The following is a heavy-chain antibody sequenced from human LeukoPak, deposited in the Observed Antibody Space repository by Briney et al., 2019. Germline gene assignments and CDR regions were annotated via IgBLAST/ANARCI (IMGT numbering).Heavy chain of an antibody. CDR3: GRSGYYYDFDY. V-gene: IGHV3-53*01. D-gene: IGHD3-22*01. CDR2: IYSGGST. CDR1: GFTVSSNY. J-gene: IGHJ4*02. Sequence: GGSLRLSCAASGFTVSSNYMSWVRQAPGKGLEWVSVIYSGGSTYYADSVKGRFTISRGNSKNTLYLQMNSLRAEDTAVYYCGRSGYYYDFDYWGQGTLVTVSS.